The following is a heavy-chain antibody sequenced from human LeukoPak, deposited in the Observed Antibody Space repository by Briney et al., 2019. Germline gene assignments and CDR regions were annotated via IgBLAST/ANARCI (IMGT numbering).Heavy chain of an antibody. D-gene: IGHD3-3*02. Sequence: SQTLSLTCTVSGGSISSGDYYWSWIRQPPGRGLEWIGYIYYSGSTYYNPSLKSRVTISVDTSKNQFSLKLSSVTAADTAVYYCARSSILAWFDPWGQGTLVTVSS. CDR1: GGSISSGDYY. CDR2: IYYSGST. CDR3: ARSSILAWFDP. V-gene: IGHV4-30-4*01. J-gene: IGHJ5*02.